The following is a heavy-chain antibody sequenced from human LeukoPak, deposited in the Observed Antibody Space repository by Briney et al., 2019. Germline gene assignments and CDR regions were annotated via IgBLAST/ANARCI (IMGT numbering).Heavy chain of an antibody. CDR2: MNPNSGNT. J-gene: IGHJ4*02. CDR1: GYTFTNFD. Sequence: ASVKVSCKASGYTFTNFDINWVRQAPGQGLEWMGWMNPNSGNTGYAQKFQGRVTMTRNTSISTAYMELSSLRSEDTAVYYCARKSNTSSGWFAFDYWGQGTLVTVSS. V-gene: IGHV1-8*01. D-gene: IGHD6-19*01. CDR3: ARKSNTSSGWFAFDY.